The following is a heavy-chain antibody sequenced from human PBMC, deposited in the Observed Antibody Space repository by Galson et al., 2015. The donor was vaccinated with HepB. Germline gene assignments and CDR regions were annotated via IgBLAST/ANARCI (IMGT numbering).Heavy chain of an antibody. J-gene: IGHJ6*03. V-gene: IGHV3-73*01. CDR2: IRSKANSYAT. Sequence: SLRLSCAASGFTFSGSAMHWVRQASGKGLEWVGRIRSKANSYATAYAASVKGRFTISRDDSKNTAYLQMNSLKTEDTAVYYCTRQRVLRFLEWKRGDYYYMDVWGKGTTVTVSS. CDR1: GFTFSGSA. CDR3: TRQRVLRFLEWKRGDYYYMDV. D-gene: IGHD3-3*01.